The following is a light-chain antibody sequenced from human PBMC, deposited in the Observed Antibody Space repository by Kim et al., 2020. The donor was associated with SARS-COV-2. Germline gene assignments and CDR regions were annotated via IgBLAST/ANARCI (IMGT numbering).Light chain of an antibody. Sequence: PRATVTLTCASSTEAVTSDHHANWFQQKPGQAPRALIYGTRNKHAWTPARFSASLLGGEAALTLSGVQPEDEADYYCLLYYGGAVVFGGGTQLTVL. CDR2: GTR. CDR3: LLYYGGAVV. V-gene: IGLV7-43*01. CDR1: TEAVTSDHH. J-gene: IGLJ2*01.